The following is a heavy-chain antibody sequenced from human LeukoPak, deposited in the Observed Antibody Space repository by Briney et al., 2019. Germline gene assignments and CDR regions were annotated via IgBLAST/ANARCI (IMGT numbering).Heavy chain of an antibody. CDR3: ARGFRYYYDSSGYYY. Sequence: GGSLRLSCAASGFTLSSYWMHWVRQAPGKGLVWVSRINTDGSSTSYADSVKGRFTISRDNAKNTLYLQMNSLRAEDTAVYYCARGFRYYYDSSGYYYWGQGTLVTVSS. CDR1: GFTLSSYW. D-gene: IGHD3-22*01. J-gene: IGHJ4*02. V-gene: IGHV3-74*01. CDR2: INTDGSST.